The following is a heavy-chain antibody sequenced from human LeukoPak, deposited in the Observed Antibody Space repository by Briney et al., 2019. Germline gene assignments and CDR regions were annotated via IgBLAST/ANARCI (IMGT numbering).Heavy chain of an antibody. D-gene: IGHD1-26*01. CDR1: GGTFSSYA. Sequence: ASVKVSCKASGGTFSSYAISWVRQAPGQGLERMGRIIPILGIANYAQKFQGRVTITADKSTSTAYMELSSLRSEDTAVYYCARDRVQWELPSWGQGTLVTVSS. CDR3: ARDRVQWELPS. V-gene: IGHV1-69*04. J-gene: IGHJ4*02. CDR2: IIPILGIA.